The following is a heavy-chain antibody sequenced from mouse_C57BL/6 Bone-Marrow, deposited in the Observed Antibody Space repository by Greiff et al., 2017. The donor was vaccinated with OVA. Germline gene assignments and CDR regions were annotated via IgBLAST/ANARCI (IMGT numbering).Heavy chain of an antibody. V-gene: IGHV1-53*01. J-gene: IGHJ1*03. CDR1: GYTFTSYW. D-gene: IGHD1-1*01. CDR2: INPSNGGT. CDR3: ARCLVVARGGDWYFDV. Sequence: VQLQQPGTELVKPGASVKLSCKASGYTFTSYWMHWVKQRPGQGLEWIGNINPSNGGTNYNEKFKSKATLTVDKSSSTAYMQLSSLTSEDSAVYYCARCLVVARGGDWYFDVWGTGTTVTVSS.